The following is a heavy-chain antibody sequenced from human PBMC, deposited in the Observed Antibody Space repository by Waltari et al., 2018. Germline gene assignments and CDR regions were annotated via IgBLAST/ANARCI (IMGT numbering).Heavy chain of an antibody. CDR1: GIPFSSHS. V-gene: IGHV3-21*02. Sequence: EVQLVESGGGLVKPGGSLRLACADSGIPFSSHSMNWVRQAPGKGLEWVSSISRSSRYIDYADSGKGRFTSSRDNAKKSLYLQMNSLRVEDTAVYYCATDLGRGARYFHHWGQGTLVTVSS. J-gene: IGHJ1*01. D-gene: IGHD7-27*01. CDR3: ATDLGRGARYFHH. CDR2: ISRSSRYI.